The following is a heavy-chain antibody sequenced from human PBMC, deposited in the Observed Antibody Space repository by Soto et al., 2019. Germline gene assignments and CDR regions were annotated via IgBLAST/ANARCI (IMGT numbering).Heavy chain of an antibody. D-gene: IGHD3-16*01. Sequence: GGSLRLSCAASGFKFSNYAMSWVSQARGKGLEWVSLISATGGGTYYADSVKGRFTISRDNSHNTLYLQVHSLTAEDTAVYYCAKDRRAGGNSAFYFDFWGQGAQVTVSS. CDR1: GFKFSNYA. CDR2: ISATGGGT. CDR3: AKDRRAGGNSAFYFDF. J-gene: IGHJ4*02. V-gene: IGHV3-23*01.